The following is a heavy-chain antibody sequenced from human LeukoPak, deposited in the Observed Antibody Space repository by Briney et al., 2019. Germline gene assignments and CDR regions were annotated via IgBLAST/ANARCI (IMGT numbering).Heavy chain of an antibody. V-gene: IGHV3-74*01. J-gene: IGHJ4*02. Sequence: SGGSLRLSCAASGFTFNIYWMHWVRQAPGKGLMWVSRINTDGSSITYADSVKGRFTISRDNAKNTLYLQMNRLRAEDTAVYYCARESRYCSSTSCYRLEDYWGQGTLVTVPS. CDR3: ARESRYCSSTSCYRLEDY. CDR2: INTDGSSI. CDR1: GFTFNIYW. D-gene: IGHD2-2*01.